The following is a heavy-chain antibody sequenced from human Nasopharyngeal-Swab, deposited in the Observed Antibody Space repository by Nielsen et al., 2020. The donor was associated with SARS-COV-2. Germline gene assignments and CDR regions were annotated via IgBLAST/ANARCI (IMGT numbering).Heavy chain of an antibody. J-gene: IGHJ4*02. V-gene: IGHV1-69*04. CDR3: AREGIGSTGSGGEDKDY. Sequence: WVRQAPGQGLEWMGRIIPILGIANYAQKFEGRVTITADKSTSTAYMELSSLRSEDTAVYYRAREGIGSTGSGGEDKDYWGQGTLVTVSS. CDR2: IIPILGIA. D-gene: IGHD3-10*01.